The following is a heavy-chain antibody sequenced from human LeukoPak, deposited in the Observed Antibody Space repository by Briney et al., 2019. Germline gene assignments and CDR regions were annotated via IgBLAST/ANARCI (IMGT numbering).Heavy chain of an antibody. CDR2: IYYSGST. Sequence: SETLSHTRTVSGGSISSYYWSWIRQPPGKGLEWIGYIYYSGSTTYYPSLTSRVTISVDTSKNHFSLKLSSVTAADTAVYYCAGHVDIVATSFDYWGQGTLVTVSS. D-gene: IGHD5-12*01. CDR3: AGHVDIVATSFDY. CDR1: GGSISSYY. V-gene: IGHV4-59*01. J-gene: IGHJ4*02.